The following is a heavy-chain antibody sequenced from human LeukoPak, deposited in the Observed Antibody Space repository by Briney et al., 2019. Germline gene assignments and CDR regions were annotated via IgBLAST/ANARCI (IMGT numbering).Heavy chain of an antibody. CDR2: INKDGSEK. J-gene: IGHJ1*01. D-gene: IGHD2-15*01. Sequence: GGSLRLSCAASGFTFSNYWMAWIRHAPGRGLEWVANINKDGSEKYYVDSVRGRFTISRDNAKNSLYLQMNSLGAEDTAVYYCVRELVVEVAKYFQYWGQGTLVTVSS. CDR1: GFTFSNYW. V-gene: IGHV3-7*01. CDR3: VRELVVEVAKYFQY.